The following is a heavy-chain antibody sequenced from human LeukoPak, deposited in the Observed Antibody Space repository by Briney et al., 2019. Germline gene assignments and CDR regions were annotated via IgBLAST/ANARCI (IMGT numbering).Heavy chain of an antibody. J-gene: IGHJ4*02. V-gene: IGHV3-43*01. Sequence: GGSLRLSCAASGFTFDDFTMHWVRQAPGKGLEWVSLVTWDGSGTDYADSAKGRFTISRDNSKNSLYLQMSSLRSEDTAFYYCAKSARPPVAPFDSWGLGTLVTVSS. CDR3: AKSARPPVAPFDS. D-gene: IGHD6-19*01. CDR1: GFTFDDFT. CDR2: VTWDGSGT.